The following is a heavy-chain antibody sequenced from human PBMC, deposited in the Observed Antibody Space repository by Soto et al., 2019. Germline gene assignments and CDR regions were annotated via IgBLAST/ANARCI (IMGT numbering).Heavy chain of an antibody. V-gene: IGHV3-33*01. CDR1: GFPFNTYD. D-gene: IGHD3-22*01. CDR2: IWFDGENQ. CDR3: ARARDSSGLAFDI. Sequence: QVQVVESGGGVVHPGRSLRLSCTASGFPFNTYDMHWVRQAPGKGLEWVAVIWFDGENQHYADSVKGRFTISRDNSKNTLFLQMNSLRAEDTAVYYCARARDSSGLAFDIWGQGTMVTVSS. J-gene: IGHJ3*02.